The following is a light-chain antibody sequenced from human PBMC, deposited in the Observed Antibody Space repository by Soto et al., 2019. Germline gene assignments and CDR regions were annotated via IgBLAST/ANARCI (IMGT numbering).Light chain of an antibody. V-gene: IGKV1-9*01. Sequence: DIQLTQSPSFLSASVGDRVTITCRASQGIIDYLAWYQQEPGKAPKVLIYITSTLQSGVPSRFSGSGSGTEFTLTISSLQPEDSATYYCQQLRSYPLSFGGGTKVEI. CDR2: ITS. CDR3: QQLRSYPLS. J-gene: IGKJ4*01. CDR1: QGIIDY.